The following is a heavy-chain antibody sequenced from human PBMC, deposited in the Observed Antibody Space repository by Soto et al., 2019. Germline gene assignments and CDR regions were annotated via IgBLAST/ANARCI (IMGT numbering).Heavy chain of an antibody. CDR1: GDTFSRSS. J-gene: IGHJ5*02. CDR2: IVPMYGIA. V-gene: IGHV1-69*02. D-gene: IGHD4-17*01. Sequence: QVQLVQSGAEVKKPGSSVKVSCKASGDTFSRSSIHWVRQAPGQGLEWMGRIVPMYGIADYARKFQGRLTITADKSTTTAYMDLSSLGSEDTAVYYCARALHDFGDDIGDWFNPWGQGTRLTVSS. CDR3: ARALHDFGDDIGDWFNP.